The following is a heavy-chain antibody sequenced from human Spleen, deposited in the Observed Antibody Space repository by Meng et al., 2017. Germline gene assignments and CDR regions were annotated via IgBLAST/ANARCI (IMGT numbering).Heavy chain of an antibody. D-gene: IGHD3-16*01. CDR3: ARVVGTYGGDYYGLDV. CDR2: IWFDGRNY. J-gene: IGHJ6*02. Sequence: GESLKISCAASGFTFRSHGMHWVRQAPGKGLEWVAVIWFDGRNYYYADSVKGRFTISRDNSKNTLYPQINSLRVEDTAIYYCARVVGTYGGDYYGLDVWGQGTTVTVSS. CDR1: GFTFRSHG. V-gene: IGHV3-33*01.